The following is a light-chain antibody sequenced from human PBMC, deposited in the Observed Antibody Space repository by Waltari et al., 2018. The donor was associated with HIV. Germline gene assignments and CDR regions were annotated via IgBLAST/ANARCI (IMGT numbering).Light chain of an antibody. CDR1: QDINNY. CDR3: QQYDNLLT. J-gene: IGKJ4*01. CDR2: AAS. V-gene: IGKV1-33*01. Sequence: DIQMTQSPSSLSASVGDRITITCQASQDINNYLNWYQQNPRKAPKLLIYAASNLETGVPSRFSGSGSGTDFSFTISSLQPEDIATYYCQQYDNLLTFGGGTKVEIK.